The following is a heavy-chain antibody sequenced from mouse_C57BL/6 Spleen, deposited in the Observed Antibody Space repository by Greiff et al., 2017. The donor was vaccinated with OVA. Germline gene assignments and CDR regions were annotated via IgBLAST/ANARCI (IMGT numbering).Heavy chain of an antibody. V-gene: IGHV5-4*01. CDR1: GFTFSSYA. CDR3: ARDDYYGSYFDY. J-gene: IGHJ2*01. Sequence: EVQLVESGGGLVKPGGSLKLSCAASGFTFSSYAMSWVRQTPEKRLEWVATISDGGSYTYYPDNVKGRFTISRDNAKNNLYLQMSHLKSEDTAMYYCARDDYYGSYFDYWGQGTTLTVSS. D-gene: IGHD1-1*01. CDR2: ISDGGSYT.